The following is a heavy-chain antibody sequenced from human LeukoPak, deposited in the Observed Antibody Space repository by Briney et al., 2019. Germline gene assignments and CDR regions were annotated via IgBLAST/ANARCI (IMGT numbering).Heavy chain of an antibody. CDR1: GFTFSTYA. J-gene: IGHJ6*03. V-gene: IGHV3-23*01. Sequence: GGSLRLSCAASGFTFSTYAMSWVRQAPGKGLEWVSLIGGSDGRTRYADSVKGRLTISRDNSKNTLYLEMNSLRAEDTAVYYCAKDSSSYDWGYMDVWGKGTTVTISS. CDR3: AKDSSSYDWGYMDV. D-gene: IGHD3-22*01. CDR2: IGGSDGRT.